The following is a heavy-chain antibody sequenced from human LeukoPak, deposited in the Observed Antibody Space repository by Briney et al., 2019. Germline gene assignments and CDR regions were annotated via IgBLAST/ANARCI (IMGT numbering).Heavy chain of an antibody. V-gene: IGHV1-18*01. Sequence: ASVKVSCKASGYTFTSYGISWVRQAPGQGLEWMGWISAYNGNTNYAQKLQGRVTMTTDTSTSTAYMELRSLRSDDTAVYYCARSGTTRYHYYYMDVWGKGTTVTVSS. CDR2: ISAYNGNT. CDR1: GYTFTSYG. D-gene: IGHD1-26*01. J-gene: IGHJ6*03. CDR3: ARSGTTRYHYYYMDV.